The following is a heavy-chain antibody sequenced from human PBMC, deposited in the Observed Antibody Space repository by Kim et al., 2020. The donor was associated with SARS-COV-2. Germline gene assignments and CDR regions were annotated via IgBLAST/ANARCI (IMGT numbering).Heavy chain of an antibody. D-gene: IGHD2-8*01. J-gene: IGHJ6*02. CDR2: TYYRSKWYN. Sequence: SQTLSLTCAISGDSVSSNSAAWNWIRQSPSRGLEWLGRTYYRSKWYNDYAVSVKSRITINPDTSKNQFSLQLNSVTPEDTAVYYCARVSIMVYEGSGYYYYGMDVWGQGTTVTVSS. CDR1: GDSVSSNSAA. CDR3: ARVSIMVYEGSGYYYYGMDV. V-gene: IGHV6-1*01.